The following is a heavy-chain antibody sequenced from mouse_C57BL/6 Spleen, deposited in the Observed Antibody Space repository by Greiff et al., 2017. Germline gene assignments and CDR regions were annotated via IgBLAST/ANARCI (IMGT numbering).Heavy chain of an antibody. V-gene: IGHV1-64*01. CDR3: ARIGYDGYPFAY. Sequence: QVQLKQSGAELVKPGASVKLSCKASGYTFTSYWMHWVKQRPGQGLEWIGMIHPNSGSTNYNEKFKSKATLTVDKSSSTAYMQLSSLTSEDSAVYYCARIGYDGYPFAYWGQGTLVTVSA. J-gene: IGHJ3*01. CDR1: GYTFTSYW. D-gene: IGHD2-3*01. CDR2: IHPNSGST.